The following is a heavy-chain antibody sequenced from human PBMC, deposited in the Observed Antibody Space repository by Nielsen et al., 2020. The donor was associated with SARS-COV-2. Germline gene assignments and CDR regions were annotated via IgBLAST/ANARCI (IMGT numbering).Heavy chain of an antibody. D-gene: IGHD1-14*01. CDR2: ISHDGSKT. V-gene: IGHV3-30*18. Sequence: LSLTCIVSDGSISGHYWTWVRQPPGKGLEWVAVISHDGSKTYYVDSVKGRFTISRDNSKNTLYLHMNGLRVDDTALYYCTKAETDYWGQGTLVTVSS. CDR3: TKAETDY. CDR1: DGSISGHY. J-gene: IGHJ4*02.